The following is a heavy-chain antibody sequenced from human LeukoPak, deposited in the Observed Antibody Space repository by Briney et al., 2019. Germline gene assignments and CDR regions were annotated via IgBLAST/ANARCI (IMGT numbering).Heavy chain of an antibody. CDR2: VNQSGST. CDR3: ARRIGYSGYDLRIDP. J-gene: IGHJ5*02. D-gene: IGHD5-12*01. CDR1: GGSHSGDN. V-gene: IGHV4-34*01. Sequence: SETLSLTCAVYGGSHSGDNWSWIRQTPGKGLEWVGEVNQSGSTNKNPSLKSRLAISVDTSKNQFSLDLRSVTAADTAVYYCARRIGYSGYDLRIDPWGQGTLVTVSS.